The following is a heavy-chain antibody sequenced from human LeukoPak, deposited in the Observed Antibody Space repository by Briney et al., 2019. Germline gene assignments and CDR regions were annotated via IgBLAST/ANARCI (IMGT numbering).Heavy chain of an antibody. CDR3: AKYGDGYNFGY. J-gene: IGHJ4*02. CDR2: ISSSGSTI. V-gene: IGHV3-11*01. CDR1: GFIFSDYY. D-gene: IGHD5-24*01. Sequence: GGSLRLSCAASGFIFSDYYMSWLRQAPGKGLEWVSYISSSGSTIYNADSVKGRFTISRDNAKNSLYLQMNSLRAEDTAVYYCAKYGDGYNFGYWGQGTLVTVSS.